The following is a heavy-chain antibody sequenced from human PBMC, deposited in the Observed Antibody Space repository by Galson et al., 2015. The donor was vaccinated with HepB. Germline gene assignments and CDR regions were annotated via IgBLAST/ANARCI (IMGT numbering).Heavy chain of an antibody. CDR3: ARSRYYYDSSGYYYHYFYYYGMDV. CDR2: INPNSGGT. D-gene: IGHD3-22*01. CDR1: GYTFTDYY. V-gene: IGHV1-2*04. J-gene: IGHJ6*02. Sequence: SVKVSCEASGYTFTDYYMHWVRQAPGQGLEWVGWINPNSGGTNYAQKFKGWVTMTRDTSISTAYMELSRLRSDDTAVYYCARSRYYYDSSGYYYHYFYYYGMDVWGQGTTVTVSS.